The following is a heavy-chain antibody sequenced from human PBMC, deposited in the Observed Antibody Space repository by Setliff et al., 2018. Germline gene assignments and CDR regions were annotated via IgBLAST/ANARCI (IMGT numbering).Heavy chain of an antibody. V-gene: IGHV1-18*01. CDR2: INIGGGST. D-gene: IGHD3-22*01. CDR1: GYTFSDYG. CDR3: ARSYDSGFYHQRDAYDI. Sequence: ASVKVSCKASGYTFSDYGISWVRQAPGQGLECMGIINIGGGSTSLPQKFQGRITMTTDTTTSTSYMELRSLRSDDTAVYYCARSYDSGFYHQRDAYDIWGQGTMVTVSS. J-gene: IGHJ3*02.